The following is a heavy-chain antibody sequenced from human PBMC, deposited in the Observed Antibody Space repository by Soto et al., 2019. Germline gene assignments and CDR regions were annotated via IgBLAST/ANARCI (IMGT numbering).Heavy chain of an antibody. J-gene: IGHJ4*02. CDR3: ARESFWSGFLDY. CDR2: INHSGST. Sequence: SETLSLTCAVYGGSFSGYYWSWIRQPPGKGLEWIGEINHSGSTNYNPSLKSRVTISVDTSKNQFSPKLSSVTAADTAVYYCARESFWSGFLDYWGQGTLVTVSS. D-gene: IGHD3-3*01. CDR1: GGSFSGYY. V-gene: IGHV4-34*01.